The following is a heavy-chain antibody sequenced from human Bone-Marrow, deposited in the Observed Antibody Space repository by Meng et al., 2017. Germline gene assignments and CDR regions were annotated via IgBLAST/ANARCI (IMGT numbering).Heavy chain of an antibody. J-gene: IGHJ4*02. V-gene: IGHV1-46*01. Sequence: SVKVSCKASGYTFTSYYMHWVRQAPGQGLEWMGIINPSGGSTSYAQKFQGRVTMTRDTSTSTVYMELSSLRSDDTAMYYCARDEDISAAGKLFGDYWGQGTLVTVSS. CDR3: ARDEDISAAGKLFGDY. D-gene: IGHD6-13*01. CDR2: INPSGGST. CDR1: GYTFTSYY.